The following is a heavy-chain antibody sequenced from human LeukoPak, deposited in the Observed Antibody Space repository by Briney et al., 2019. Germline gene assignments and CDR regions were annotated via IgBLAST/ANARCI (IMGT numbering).Heavy chain of an antibody. V-gene: IGHV3-33*01. CDR1: GFTFSSYG. CDR2: IWSDGSNK. D-gene: IGHD1-26*01. J-gene: IGHJ4*02. Sequence: GGSLRLSCAASGFTFSSYGIHWVRQAPGKGLEWVAVIWSDGSNKYYADSVKGRFTISRDNSKNTLYLQMNSLRAEDTAVYYCARDVGGSNYFDYWGPGTLVTVSS. CDR3: ARDVGGSNYFDY.